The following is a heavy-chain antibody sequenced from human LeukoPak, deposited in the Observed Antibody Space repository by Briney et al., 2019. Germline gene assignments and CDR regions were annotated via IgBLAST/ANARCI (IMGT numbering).Heavy chain of an antibody. D-gene: IGHD6-19*01. CDR2: IRYDGSNK. CDR1: GFTFSSYG. J-gene: IGHJ6*03. V-gene: IGHV3-30*02. Sequence: GGSLRLSCAASGFTFSSYGMHWVRQAPGKGLEWVAFIRYDGSNKYSADSVKGRFTISRDNSKNTLYLQMNSLRAEDTAVYCCAKDSRFRWLVGSHYMDVWGKGTTVTISS. CDR3: AKDSRFRWLVGSHYMDV.